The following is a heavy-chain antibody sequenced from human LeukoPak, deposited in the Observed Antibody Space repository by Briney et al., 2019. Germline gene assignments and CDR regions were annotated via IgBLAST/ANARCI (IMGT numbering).Heavy chain of an antibody. V-gene: IGHV3-74*01. D-gene: IGHD4-23*01. CDR1: GFTFSSYW. CDR2: INSDGSST. J-gene: IGHJ4*02. CDR3: ARARYGGNYNFDY. Sequence: GGSLRLSCAASGFTFSSYWMHWVRQAPGKGLVWVSRINSDGSSTSYADSVKGRFTISRDNAKNTLYLQMNSLRAEDTAVYYCARARYGGNYNFDYWGQGTLVTVSS.